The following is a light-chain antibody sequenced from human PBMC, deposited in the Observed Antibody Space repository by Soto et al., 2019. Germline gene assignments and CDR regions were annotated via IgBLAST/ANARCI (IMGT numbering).Light chain of an antibody. V-gene: IGKV3-20*01. Sequence: QSPAPMSLSPGERATLSCRASQSVAGYLAWYQQKPGQAPKFLIYGVSSRATGSPDRFSGSGSGTDFTLTISRLEPEDFAVYHCQQYGSAPLITFGQGTRLEIK. CDR1: QSVAGY. J-gene: IGKJ5*01. CDR3: QQYGSAPLIT. CDR2: GVS.